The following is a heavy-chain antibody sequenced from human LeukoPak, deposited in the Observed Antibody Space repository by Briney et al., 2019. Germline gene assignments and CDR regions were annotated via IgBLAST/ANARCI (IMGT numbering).Heavy chain of an antibody. CDR3: AKDLVELDAFDI. D-gene: IGHD3-9*01. V-gene: IGHV3-23*01. Sequence: GGSLRLSCAASGLIFSSYAMSWVRQAPGKGLEWVSAISGSGGSTYYADSVKGRFTISRDNSKNTLYLQMDSLRAEDTAVYYCAKDLVELDAFDIWGQGTMVTVSS. CDR1: GLIFSSYA. J-gene: IGHJ3*02. CDR2: ISGSGGST.